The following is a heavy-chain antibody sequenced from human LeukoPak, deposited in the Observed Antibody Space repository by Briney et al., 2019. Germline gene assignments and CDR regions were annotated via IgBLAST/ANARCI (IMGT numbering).Heavy chain of an antibody. J-gene: IGHJ4*02. CDR1: GFTFSSYW. Sequence: PGRSLRLSCAASGFTFSSYWMSWVRQAPGKGLEWVANIKQDGSEKYYVDSVKGRFTISRDNAKNSLYLQMNSLRAEDTAVYYCARDLRPRQKDYLYYYDSSGGFDYWGQGTLVTVSS. D-gene: IGHD3-22*01. V-gene: IGHV3-7*01. CDR2: IKQDGSEK. CDR3: ARDLRPRQKDYLYYYDSSGGFDY.